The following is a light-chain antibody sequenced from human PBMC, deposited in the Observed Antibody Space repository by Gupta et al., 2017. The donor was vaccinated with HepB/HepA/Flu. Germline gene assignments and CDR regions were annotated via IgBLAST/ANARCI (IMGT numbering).Light chain of an antibody. CDR1: TLGDKF. Sequence: SLELTQPPSASVSPGQTASISCSGDTLGDKFVHWYQQKPGQSPVLVIYQHTKRPSGIPERFSGSNSGNTATLTISGTQAMDEADYYCQVWDRNTLFFGGGTKLTVL. CDR3: QVWDRNTLF. CDR2: QHT. J-gene: IGLJ2*01. V-gene: IGLV3-1*01.